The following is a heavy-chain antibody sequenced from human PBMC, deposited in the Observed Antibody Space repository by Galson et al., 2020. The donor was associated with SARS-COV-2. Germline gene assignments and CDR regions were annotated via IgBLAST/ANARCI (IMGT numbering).Heavy chain of an antibody. CDR1: GFSLSNNW. CDR2: IRQDGSET. Sequence: GGSLRLSCVGSGFSLSNNWMSWVRQAPGKGLDWVASIRQDGSETHYADSVKGRFTISRDNAKNSLYLQVNSLRAEDTAIYYCARRPPQNSAYFEYWGQGTLGAVSS. D-gene: IGHD3-22*01. CDR3: ARRPPQNSAYFEY. J-gene: IGHJ4*02. V-gene: IGHV3-7*03.